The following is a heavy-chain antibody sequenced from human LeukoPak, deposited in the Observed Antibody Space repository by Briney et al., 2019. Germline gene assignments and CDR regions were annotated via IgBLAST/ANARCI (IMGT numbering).Heavy chain of an antibody. D-gene: IGHD6-19*01. CDR1: GGSLSSYY. Sequence: SETLSLTCTVSGGSLSSYYWSWIRQPPGKGLEWIGYIYSSGSSNYNPSLRSRVTISEDTSKNQFSLKLSSMTAADTAVYYCARSGYSSGWYPYYYMDVWGKGTTVTVSS. CDR2: IYSSGSS. CDR3: ARSGYSSGWYPYYYMDV. V-gene: IGHV4-59*12. J-gene: IGHJ6*03.